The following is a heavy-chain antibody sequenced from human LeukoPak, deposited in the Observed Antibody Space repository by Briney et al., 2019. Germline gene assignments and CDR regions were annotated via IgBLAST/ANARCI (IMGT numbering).Heavy chain of an antibody. Sequence: PGGSLRLSCAASGFTFSTYWMQWVRQAPGKGLVWVSRVNSDGRSRSYADSVKGRFTISRDNAKNTLYLQMNSLRAEDTAVYYCARALDYGDYVDYWGQGTLVTVSS. D-gene: IGHD4-17*01. J-gene: IGHJ4*02. V-gene: IGHV3-74*01. CDR1: GFTFSTYW. CDR3: ARALDYGDYVDY. CDR2: VNSDGRSR.